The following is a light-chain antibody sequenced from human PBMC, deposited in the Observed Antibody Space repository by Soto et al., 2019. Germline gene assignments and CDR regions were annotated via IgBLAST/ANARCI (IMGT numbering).Light chain of an antibody. CDR2: DTF. CDR1: QSFSSH. Sequence: EIVLTQPPATLSLSPGERATLSCRASQSFSSHLAWYQQKPGQAPRLLIYDTFNRATGIPARFNGSGSGTDFTLTISSLEPQDFAVYYCQQRSNWPPGYTFGQGTKVDIK. CDR3: QQRSNWPPGYT. V-gene: IGKV3-11*01. J-gene: IGKJ2*01.